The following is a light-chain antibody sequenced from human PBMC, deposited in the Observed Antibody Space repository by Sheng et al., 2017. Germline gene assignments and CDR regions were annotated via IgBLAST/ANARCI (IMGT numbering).Light chain of an antibody. CDR1: SNDVGGYNY. CDR2: EVA. J-gene: IGLJ3*02. CDR3: SSYAGGNTWV. Sequence: QSALTQPPSASGSPGQSVTISCTGTSNDVGGYNYVSWYQHHPGKAPKFMIYEVAKRPSGVPDRFSGSKSGNTASLTVSGLQAEDEADYYCSSYAGGNTWVFGGGTKLTVL. V-gene: IGLV2-8*01.